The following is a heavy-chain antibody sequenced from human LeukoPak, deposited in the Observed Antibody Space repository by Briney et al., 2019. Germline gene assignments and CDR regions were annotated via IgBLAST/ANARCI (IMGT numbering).Heavy chain of an antibody. CDR3: ARLFEPAAFSDAFDI. V-gene: IGHV4-59*08. D-gene: IGHD2-2*01. CDR2: IYYSGST. J-gene: IGHJ3*02. Sequence: SETPSLTCTVSGGSISSYYWRWIRQPPGKGLEWIGYIYYSGSTNYNPSLKSRVTISVDTSKNQFSLKLSSVTAADTAVYYCARLFEPAAFSDAFDIWGQGTMVTVSS. CDR1: GGSISSYY.